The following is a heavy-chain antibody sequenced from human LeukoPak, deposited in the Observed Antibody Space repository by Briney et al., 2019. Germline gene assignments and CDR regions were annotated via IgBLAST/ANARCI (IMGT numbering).Heavy chain of an antibody. CDR1: GFTLSSYW. CDR2: IKQDGSEK. D-gene: IGHD3-10*01. V-gene: IGHV3-7*01. J-gene: IGHJ4*02. CDR3: ARDRRYYYGSGSLIFDY. Sequence: GGSLRLSCAASGFTLSSYWMSWVRQAPGKGREWVANIKQDGSEKYHVDSVTGRFTISRDNAKNSLYLQMNSLRAEDTAVYYCARDRRYYYGSGSLIFDYWGQGTLVTVSS.